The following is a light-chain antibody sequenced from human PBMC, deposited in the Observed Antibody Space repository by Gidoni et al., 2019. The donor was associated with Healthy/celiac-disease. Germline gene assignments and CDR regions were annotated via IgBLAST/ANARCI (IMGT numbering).Light chain of an antibody. Sequence: QSALTQPASVSGSPGQSITISCTGTSSDVGGYNYVSWYQQPPGKAPKLMIYDVSNRPSGVSNRFSGSKSGNTASLTISGLQAEDEADYYCSSYTSSSILVFGGGTKLTVL. CDR3: SSYTSSSILV. CDR1: SSDVGGYNY. J-gene: IGLJ2*01. V-gene: IGLV2-14*03. CDR2: DVS.